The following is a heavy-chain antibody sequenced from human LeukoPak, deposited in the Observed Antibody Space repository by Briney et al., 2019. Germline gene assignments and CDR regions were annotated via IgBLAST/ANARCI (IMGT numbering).Heavy chain of an antibody. CDR1: GGSISSYY. CDR2: IYYSGST. D-gene: IGHD6-19*01. Sequence: SETLSLTCTVSGGSISSYYGSWIRQPPGKGLEWIGYIYYSGSTNYNPSLKSRVTISVDTSKNQFSLKLSSVTAADTAVYFCARGSGWYYYWGQGTLVTVSS. J-gene: IGHJ4*02. CDR3: ARGSGWYYY. V-gene: IGHV4-59*01.